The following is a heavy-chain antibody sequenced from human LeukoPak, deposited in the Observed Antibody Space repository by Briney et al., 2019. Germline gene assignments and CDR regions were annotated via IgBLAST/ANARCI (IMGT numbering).Heavy chain of an antibody. J-gene: IGHJ4*02. CDR3: ATIKRGNIYGYFDF. V-gene: IGHV4-59*11. Sequence: PSETLSLTCTVSGGSITSHYWTWIRQPPGKGLEWIAYLYDSGSTKHNPSLQSRVTLSADTSKNQFSLRLSSVTAADTAVYYCATIKRGNIYGYFDFWGQGILVTVSS. D-gene: IGHD5-18*01. CDR2: LYDSGST. CDR1: GGSITSHY.